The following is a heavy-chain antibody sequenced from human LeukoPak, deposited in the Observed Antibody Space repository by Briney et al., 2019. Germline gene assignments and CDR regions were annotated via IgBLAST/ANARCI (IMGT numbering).Heavy chain of an antibody. V-gene: IGHV2-5*01. CDR3: AHKGRGSGSYTM. D-gene: IGHD3-10*01. CDR1: GFSLRNTGVA. J-gene: IGHJ4*02. Sequence: SGPTLVNPTQTLTLTCTFSGFSLRNTGVAVAWIRQPPGKALEWLAVSYWNNDMSYSPSLKSRLTITKDTSKNQVVLIMTNMDPLDTGTYYCAHKGRGSGSYTMWGQGTLVTVSS. CDR2: SYWNNDM.